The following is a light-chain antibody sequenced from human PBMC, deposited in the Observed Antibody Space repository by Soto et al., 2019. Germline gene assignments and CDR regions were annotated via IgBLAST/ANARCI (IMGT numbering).Light chain of an antibody. J-gene: IGKJ1*01. CDR3: QHRYGTPRT. Sequence: DIQMTQSPSSLSASVGDRVTITCRASQSISTYLNWYQHKPGKAPKVLIYAVSSLQSGVPSRFSGSGSGTDFTLTITSLQPEDSATYYCQHRYGTPRTLGQGTKVDIK. V-gene: IGKV1-39*01. CDR1: QSISTY. CDR2: AVS.